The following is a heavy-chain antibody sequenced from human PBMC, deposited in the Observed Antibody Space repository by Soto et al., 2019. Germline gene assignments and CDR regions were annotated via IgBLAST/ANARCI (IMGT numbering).Heavy chain of an antibody. J-gene: IGHJ5*02. Sequence: SVKVSCKASGGTFSSYAISWVRQAPGQGLEWMGGIIPMFGTANYAQKFQGMVTITADESTSTAYMELSSLRSEDTAVYCWAGACAAYWGGAPHNWSAPWGQGPLVPVSS. D-gene: IGHD2-21*01. CDR1: GGTFSSYA. CDR2: IIPMFGTA. CDR3: AGACAAYWGGAPHNWSAP. V-gene: IGHV1-69*13.